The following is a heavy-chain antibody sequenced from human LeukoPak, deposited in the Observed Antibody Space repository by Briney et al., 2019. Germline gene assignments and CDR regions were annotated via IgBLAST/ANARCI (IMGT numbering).Heavy chain of an antibody. CDR1: GYSISSGYY. V-gene: IGHV4-38-2*02. CDR3: ARYIVSYPHDAFDI. D-gene: IGHD2-15*01. CDR2: IYHSGST. J-gene: IGHJ3*02. Sequence: SETLSLTRTVSGYSISSGYYWGWIRQPPGKGLEWIGSIYHSGSTYYNPSLKSRVTISLDTSKNQFSLKLSSVTAADTAFYYCARYIVSYPHDAFDIWGQGTMVTVSS.